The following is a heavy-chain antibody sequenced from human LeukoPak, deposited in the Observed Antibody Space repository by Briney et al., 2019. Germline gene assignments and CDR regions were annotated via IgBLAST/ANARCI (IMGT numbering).Heavy chain of an antibody. D-gene: IGHD3-10*01. CDR2: IYYSGST. V-gene: IGHV4-39*07. CDR3: ARWGVPTAGLEDSFDY. Sequence: PSETLSLTCTVSGGSISSYYWGWIRQPPGKGLEWIGSIYYSGSTYYNPSLKSRVTISVDTSKNQFSLKLSSVTAADTAVYYCARWGVPTAGLEDSFDYWGQGTLVTVSS. J-gene: IGHJ4*02. CDR1: GGSISSYY.